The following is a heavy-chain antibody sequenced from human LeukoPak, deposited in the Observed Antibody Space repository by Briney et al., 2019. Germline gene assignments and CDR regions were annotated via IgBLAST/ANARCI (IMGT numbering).Heavy chain of an antibody. Sequence: SETLSLTCTVSGGSISSGSYYWSWIRQPAGKGLEWIGRIYTSGSTNYNPSLKSRVPISVDTSKNQFSLKLSSVTAADTAVYYCARAGIAVAGMVYYYYYMDVWGKGTTVTVSS. D-gene: IGHD6-19*01. CDR1: GGSISSGSYY. J-gene: IGHJ6*03. CDR2: IYTSGST. CDR3: ARAGIAVAGMVYYYYYMDV. V-gene: IGHV4-61*02.